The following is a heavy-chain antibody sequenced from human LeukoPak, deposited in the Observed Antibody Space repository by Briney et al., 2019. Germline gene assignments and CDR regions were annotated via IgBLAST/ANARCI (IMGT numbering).Heavy chain of an antibody. Sequence: SETLSLTCTVSGGSLSSFYWSWIRHPPGRGLEWIGYIYYSGSTNYNPSLKSRVTISVDTAKNQFSLKLSSVTAADTAVYYCATSYSSGWYHHDYWGQGTLVTVSS. J-gene: IGHJ4*02. D-gene: IGHD6-19*01. V-gene: IGHV4-59*01. CDR1: GGSLSSFY. CDR2: IYYSGST. CDR3: ATSYSSGWYHHDY.